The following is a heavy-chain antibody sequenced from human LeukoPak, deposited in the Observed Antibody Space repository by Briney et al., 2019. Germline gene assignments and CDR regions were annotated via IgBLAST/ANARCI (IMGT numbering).Heavy chain of an antibody. CDR3: ARDFLEDDY. CDR1: GFTFSTYA. J-gene: IGHJ4*02. CDR2: ISGSGSST. Sequence: GGSLRLSCAASGFTFSTYAMSWVRQAPGKGLEWVSVISGSGSSTYYADSVKGRFTISRDNSKNTLYLQMNSLRAEDTAVYYCARDFLEDDYWGQGTLVTVSS. V-gene: IGHV3-23*01. D-gene: IGHD3-3*01.